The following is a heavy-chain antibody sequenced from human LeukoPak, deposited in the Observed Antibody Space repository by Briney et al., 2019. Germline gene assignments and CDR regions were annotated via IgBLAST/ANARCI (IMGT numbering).Heavy chain of an antibody. D-gene: IGHD4-17*01. Sequence: SETLSLTCTVSGASISSYYRSWIRQPPGKGLEWIGYIYDSGSTNYNPSLKSRLTISVDTSNNQFSLKLSSVTAADTAVYYCARGSVTTYYFYGMDVWGKGTTVTVSS. CDR1: GASISSYY. J-gene: IGHJ6*04. V-gene: IGHV4-59*01. CDR2: IYDSGST. CDR3: ARGSVTTYYFYGMDV.